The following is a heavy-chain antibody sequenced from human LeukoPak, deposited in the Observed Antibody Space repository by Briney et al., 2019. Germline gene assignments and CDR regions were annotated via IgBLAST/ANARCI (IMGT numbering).Heavy chain of an antibody. J-gene: IGHJ4*02. CDR2: IYYSGST. D-gene: IGHD2-15*01. CDR3: VRHGGGYCSGGSFYVDY. Sequence: SETLSLTCTVSGGSISSSSYYWGWIRQPPGKGLEWIGSIYYSGSTYYNPSLKSRVTISVDTSKNQLSLKVTSVTAADTAVYYCVRHGGGYCSGGSFYVDYWGQGTLVTVSS. CDR1: GGSISSSSYY. V-gene: IGHV4-39*01.